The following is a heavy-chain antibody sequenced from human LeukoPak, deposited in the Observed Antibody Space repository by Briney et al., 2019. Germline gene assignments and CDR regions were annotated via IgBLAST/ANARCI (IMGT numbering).Heavy chain of an antibody. CDR2: IYPGVSDT. V-gene: IGHV5-51*01. J-gene: IGHJ5*02. CDR1: GYSFTYYY. CDR3: ARATTPAGDGDWFDP. D-gene: IGHD4-17*01. Sequence: GESLKISCKTSGYSFTYYYIAWVRQMPGKGLEWMGIIYPGVSDTRYSPSFQGQVTISADNSMKTAYLQWNSLQASDTAIYYCARATTPAGDGDWFDPWGQGTLVTVSS.